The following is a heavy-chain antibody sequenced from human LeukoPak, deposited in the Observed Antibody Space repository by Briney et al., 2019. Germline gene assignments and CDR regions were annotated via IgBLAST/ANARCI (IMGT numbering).Heavy chain of an antibody. J-gene: IGHJ6*02. V-gene: IGHV3-49*04. D-gene: IGHD4-11*01. CDR3: TSSLSNRPYYYYGMDV. CDR2: IRSKAYGGAT. CDR1: GFTFGDYG. Sequence: GGSLRLSCTASGFTFGDYGMSWVRQAPGKGLEWVGFIRSKAYGGATEYTASVKGIFTISRDDSKSIAYLQMNSLKTEDTAVYYCTSSLSNRPYYYYGMDVWGQGTTVTVSS.